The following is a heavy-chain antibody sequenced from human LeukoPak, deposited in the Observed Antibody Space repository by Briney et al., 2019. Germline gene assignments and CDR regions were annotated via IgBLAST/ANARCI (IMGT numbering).Heavy chain of an antibody. V-gene: IGHV3-23*01. J-gene: IGHJ4*02. Sequence: GGSLRLSCAASGFTFSNAWMSWVRQAPGKGLEWVSTITGSGGNTYYADSVKGRFTISRDNSKNTLYLQMSSLRAEDTAVYYCAKSVRVLRYFDWLDYWGQGTLVTVSS. D-gene: IGHD3-9*01. CDR1: GFTFSNAW. CDR3: AKSVRVLRYFDWLDY. CDR2: ITGSGGNT.